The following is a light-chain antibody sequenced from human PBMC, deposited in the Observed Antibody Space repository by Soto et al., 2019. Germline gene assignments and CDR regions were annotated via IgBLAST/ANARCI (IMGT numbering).Light chain of an antibody. Sequence: QSALTQPASVSGSPGQSITISCTGTSSDVGAYDYVSWYQQHPDKAPKLMIYEVSHRPSGVSNRFYGSKSVNTATLTISGLQAEVDADYYCRPYPSSSTRLFGNGPKATVL. J-gene: IGLJ1*01. V-gene: IGLV2-14*03. CDR1: SSDVGAYDY. CDR3: RPYPSSSTRL. CDR2: EVS.